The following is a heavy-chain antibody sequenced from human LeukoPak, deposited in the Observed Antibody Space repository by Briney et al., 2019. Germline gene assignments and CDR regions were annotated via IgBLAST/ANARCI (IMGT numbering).Heavy chain of an antibody. J-gene: IGHJ6*02. D-gene: IGHD4-17*01. V-gene: IGHV3-23*01. CDR3: AKGMTTVTTYLPYYYGMDV. CDR2: ISGSGGST. CDR1: GFTFSSYA. Sequence: GGSLRLSCAASGFTFSSYAMSWVRQAPGKGLEWVSAISGSGGSTYYADSVKGRFTISRGNSKNTLYLQMNSLRAEDTAVYYCAKGMTTVTTYLPYYYGMDVWGQGTTVTVSS.